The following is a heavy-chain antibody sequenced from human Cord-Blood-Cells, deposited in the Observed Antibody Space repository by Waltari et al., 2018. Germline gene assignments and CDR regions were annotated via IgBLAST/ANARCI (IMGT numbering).Heavy chain of an antibody. CDR1: GGSFSGYY. CDR2: INQSGST. V-gene: IGHV4-34*01. CDR3: ASDYYGSVSYDY. D-gene: IGHD3-10*01. Sequence: QVQLQQWGAGLLKPSETLSLTCAVYGGSFSGYYWSWIRQPPGKGLEWIGEINQSGSTNYSPSLKRRFTISVDTSQNQFSLKLSSVTAADTAVYYCASDYYGSVSYDYWGQGTLVTVSS. J-gene: IGHJ4*02.